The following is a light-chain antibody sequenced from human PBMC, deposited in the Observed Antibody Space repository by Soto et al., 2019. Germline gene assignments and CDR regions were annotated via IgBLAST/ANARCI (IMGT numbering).Light chain of an antibody. CDR3: LQYNTYSTWT. V-gene: IGKV1-5*03. CDR1: QTISSW. Sequence: DIQMTQSPSTLSASVGDRVTITCRASQTISSWLAWYQQKPGKAPRLLIYKASNLENGDPSRFSGSGSGTEFTLTIISLQPDDFATYYCLQYNTYSTWTFGPGTKVDIK. J-gene: IGKJ1*01. CDR2: KAS.